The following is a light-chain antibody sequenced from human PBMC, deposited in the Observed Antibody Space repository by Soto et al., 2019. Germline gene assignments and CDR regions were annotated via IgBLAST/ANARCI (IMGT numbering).Light chain of an antibody. V-gene: IGKV2-24*01. J-gene: IGKJ1*01. CDR1: QSLVHSDGNTY. CDR3: MQATHSPWA. CDR2: KIS. Sequence: DIVMTQTPLSSPVTLGQPASISCRSSQSLVHSDGNTYLSWLHQRPGQPPRLLIYKISKRFSGAPDRFSGRGAGTDSTLKSTRVEAEDVGVYYCMQATHSPWAFGQGTKLEIK.